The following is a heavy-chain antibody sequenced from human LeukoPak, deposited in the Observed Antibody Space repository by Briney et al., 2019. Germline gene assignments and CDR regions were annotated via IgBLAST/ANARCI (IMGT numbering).Heavy chain of an antibody. V-gene: IGHV3-48*02. CDR1: GFTFSSYS. Sequence: GGSLRLSCAASGFTFSSYSMIWVRQAPGKGLEWVSSITSSSTTMYYADSVKGRFTISRDNAKSSLFLQLNSLTEGDTAVYHCARAMRIAVAGTDYWGQGTLVTVSS. CDR3: ARAMRIAVAGTDY. J-gene: IGHJ4*02. D-gene: IGHD6-19*01. CDR2: ITSSSTTM.